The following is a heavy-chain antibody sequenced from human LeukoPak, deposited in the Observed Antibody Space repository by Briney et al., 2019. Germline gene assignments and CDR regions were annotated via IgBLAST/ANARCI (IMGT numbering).Heavy chain of an antibody. J-gene: IGHJ3*02. V-gene: IGHV3-66*01. D-gene: IGHD3-10*01. CDR3: ARDYPNSYYYGSGAPDAFDI. Sequence: GGSLRLSCAASGFTVSSNYMSWVRQAPGKGLEWVSVIYSGGSTYYADSVKGRFTISRDNSKNTLYLQMNSLRAEDTAVYYCARDYPNSYYYGSGAPDAFDIWGQGTLVTVSS. CDR1: GFTVSSNY. CDR2: IYSGGST.